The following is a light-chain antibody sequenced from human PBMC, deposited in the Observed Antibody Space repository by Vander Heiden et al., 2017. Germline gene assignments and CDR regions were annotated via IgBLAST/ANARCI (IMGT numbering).Light chain of an antibody. Sequence: QSVLTQPPSVSAAPGQKVTISCSGSSSNIGNKYVSWYQQLPGTAPKLLIYDNNKRPSGIPDRFSGSKSGTSATLGITGLQTGDEADYYCGTWDSSLSAGKVFGTGTKVTVL. V-gene: IGLV1-51*01. CDR3: GTWDSSLSAGKV. CDR2: DNN. J-gene: IGLJ1*01. CDR1: SSNIGNKY.